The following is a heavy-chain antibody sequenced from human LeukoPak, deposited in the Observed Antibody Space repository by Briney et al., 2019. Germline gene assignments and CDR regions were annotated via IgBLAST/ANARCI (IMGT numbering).Heavy chain of an antibody. V-gene: IGHV5-51*01. J-gene: IGHJ4*02. Sequence: GESLKISCKGSGYSFTSYWIGWVRQMPGKGLEWMGIIYPGDSDTRYSPSFQGQVTISADKSISTAYLQWSSLKASDTAMYYCARPGSAVLLWFGEPEYYFDYWGQGTLVTVSS. CDR3: ARPGSAVLLWFGEPEYYFDY. CDR1: GYSFTSYW. CDR2: IYPGDSDT. D-gene: IGHD3-10*01.